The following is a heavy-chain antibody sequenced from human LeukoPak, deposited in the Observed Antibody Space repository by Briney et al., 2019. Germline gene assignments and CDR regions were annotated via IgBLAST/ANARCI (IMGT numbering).Heavy chain of an antibody. J-gene: IGHJ5*02. CDR3: ARDLGRIAAAGLDH. Sequence: TLSLTCTVSGGSISSYYWSWIRQPPGKGLEWIGYIYYSGSTNYNPSLKSRVTISVDTSKNQFSLKLSSVTAADTAVYYCARDLGRIAAAGLDHWGQGTLVTVSS. CDR1: GGSISSYY. D-gene: IGHD6-13*01. V-gene: IGHV4-59*01. CDR2: IYYSGST.